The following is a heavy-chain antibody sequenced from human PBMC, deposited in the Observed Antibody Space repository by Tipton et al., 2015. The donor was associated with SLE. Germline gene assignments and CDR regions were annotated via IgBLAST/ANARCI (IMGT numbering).Heavy chain of an antibody. Sequence: LRLSCTVSGGSISSTTYYWGWIRQSPGKGLEWIGSIFYSGGTNYNPSLKSRVTISVDTSKNQFSLKLSSVTAADTAVYYCAREERIAAAGRLYYYYAMDVWGQGTTVTVSS. CDR1: GGSISSTTYY. CDR2: IFYSGGT. J-gene: IGHJ6*02. D-gene: IGHD6-13*01. V-gene: IGHV4-39*07. CDR3: AREERIAAAGRLYYYYAMDV.